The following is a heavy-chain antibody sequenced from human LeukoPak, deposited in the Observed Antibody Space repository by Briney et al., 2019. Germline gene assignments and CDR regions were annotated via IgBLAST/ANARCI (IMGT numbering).Heavy chain of an antibody. CDR3: ARGSSGYYQNFDY. Sequence: SETLSPTCTVSGGSITGYYWSWIRQPAGKGLEWVGRIYTSGSTNYNPSLKSRVTMSVDTSKNQFSLRLSSVTAADTAVYYCARGSSGYYQNFDYWGQGTLVTVSS. CDR1: GGSITGYY. D-gene: IGHD3-22*01. J-gene: IGHJ4*02. CDR2: IYTSGST. V-gene: IGHV4-4*07.